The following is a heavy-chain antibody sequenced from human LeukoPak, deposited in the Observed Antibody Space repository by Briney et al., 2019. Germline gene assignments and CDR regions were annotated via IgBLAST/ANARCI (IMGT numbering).Heavy chain of an antibody. V-gene: IGHV1-46*01. D-gene: IGHD4-17*01. Sequence: ASVKVSCKASGYTFTSYYMHWVRQAPGQGLEWMGIINPSGGSTSYAQKFQGRVTLTRDTSTSTVYMELSSLRSEDTAVYYCARDQTYGDYGGIPDYWGQGTLVTVSS. CDR3: ARDQTYGDYGGIPDY. CDR1: GYTFTSYY. J-gene: IGHJ4*02. CDR2: INPSGGST.